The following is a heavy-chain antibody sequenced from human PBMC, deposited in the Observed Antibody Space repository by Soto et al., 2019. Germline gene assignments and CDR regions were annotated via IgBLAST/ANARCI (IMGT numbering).Heavy chain of an antibody. CDR3: AKDRVSEHNNGWPQGS. D-gene: IGHD6-19*01. CDR1: GFTFSGYG. V-gene: IGHV3-30*18. CDR2: ISNDGINK. Sequence: QVQLVESGGGVVQPGRSLRLSCAASGFTFSGYGMHWVRQAPGKGLEWVAVISNDGINKYYGDSVKGRCTISRDNSKNTLYLQMNSLRAEDTAVYYCAKDRVSEHNNGWPQGSWGQGTQVTVSS. J-gene: IGHJ4*02.